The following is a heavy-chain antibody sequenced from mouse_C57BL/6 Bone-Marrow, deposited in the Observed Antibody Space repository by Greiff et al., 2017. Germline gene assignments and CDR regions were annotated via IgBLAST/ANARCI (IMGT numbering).Heavy chain of an antibody. Sequence: QVQLQQPGAELVLPGASVKLSCKASGYTFTSYWRHWVKQRPGQGLEWIGEIDPSDSYTNYNQKFKGKSTLTVDKSSSTAYMQLSSLTSEDSAVYYCARGVYYSGDFDYWGQGTTLTVSS. D-gene: IGHD2-12*01. CDR2: IDPSDSYT. V-gene: IGHV1-69*01. CDR1: GYTFTSYW. CDR3: ARGVYYSGDFDY. J-gene: IGHJ2*01.